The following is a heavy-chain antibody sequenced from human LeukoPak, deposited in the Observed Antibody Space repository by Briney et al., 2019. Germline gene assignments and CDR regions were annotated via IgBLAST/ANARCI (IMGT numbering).Heavy chain of an antibody. CDR2: IYYSGST. Sequence: SETLSLTCTVSGDSISSYYWSWIRQPPGKGLEWIGYIYYSGSTNYNPSLKSRVTISVDTPKNQFSLKLSSVTAADTAVYYCARDRRPYYYGSGSYYNRLDAFDIWGQGTMVTVSS. J-gene: IGHJ3*02. D-gene: IGHD3-10*01. CDR1: GDSISSYY. V-gene: IGHV4-59*01. CDR3: ARDRRPYYYGSGSYYNRLDAFDI.